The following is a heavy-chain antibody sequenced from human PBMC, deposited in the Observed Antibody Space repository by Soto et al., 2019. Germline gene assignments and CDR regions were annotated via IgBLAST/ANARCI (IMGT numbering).Heavy chain of an antibody. CDR1: GGSFSSYT. J-gene: IGHJ3*02. CDR2: FIPILDIP. V-gene: IGHV1-69*02. CDR3: VSGLGSISTSCSDSDI. D-gene: IGHD2-2*01. Sequence: QVQLVQSGAEVKKPGSSVKVSCKASGGSFSSYTISWVRQAPGQGLEWMGRFIPILDIPNYAQKFQGRVTITADKATSTAYMELSSLRSEDTAVYYCVSGLGSISTSCSDSDIWGQGTMVTVSS.